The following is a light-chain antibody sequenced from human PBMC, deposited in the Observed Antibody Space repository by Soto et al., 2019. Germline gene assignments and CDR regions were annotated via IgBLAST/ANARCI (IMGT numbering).Light chain of an antibody. CDR2: AAS. CDR3: QQANSFSFA. J-gene: IGKJ3*01. CDR1: QDVSSW. V-gene: IGKV1-12*01. Sequence: DIQMTQSPSSVSASVGDRVTITCRASQDVSSWLAWYQHKPGKAPKLLIYAASSLQSGVPSRFSGIGSGTDFTLTISSLQPEDFATYYCQQANSFSFAFGPGTRVDIK.